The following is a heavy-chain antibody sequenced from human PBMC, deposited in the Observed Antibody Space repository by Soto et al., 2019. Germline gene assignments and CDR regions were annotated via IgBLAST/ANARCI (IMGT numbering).Heavy chain of an antibody. CDR3: ARIILTGVLYYFDY. CDR1: GGSISSYY. V-gene: IGHV4-59*01. CDR2: IYYSGST. J-gene: IGHJ4*02. D-gene: IGHD3-9*01. Sequence: TSETLSLTCTVSGGSISSYYWSWIRQPPGKGLEWIGYIYYSGSTNYNPSLKSRVTISVDTSKNQFSLKLSSVTAADTAVYYCARIILTGVLYYFDYRGQGTLVTLSS.